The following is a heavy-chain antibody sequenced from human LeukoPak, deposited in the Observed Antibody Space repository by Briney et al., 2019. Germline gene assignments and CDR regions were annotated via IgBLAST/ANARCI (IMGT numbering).Heavy chain of an antibody. CDR1: GSTFSSYA. D-gene: IGHD1-26*01. V-gene: IGHV3-23*01. J-gene: IGHJ3*02. Sequence: GGSLRLSCAASGSTFSSYAMSWVRQAPGKGLEWVSAISGSGGSTYYADSVKGRFSISRDNSKNTLYLQMNSLRAEDTAVYYCAKPPWDAFDIWGQGTMVTVSS. CDR3: AKPPWDAFDI. CDR2: ISGSGGST.